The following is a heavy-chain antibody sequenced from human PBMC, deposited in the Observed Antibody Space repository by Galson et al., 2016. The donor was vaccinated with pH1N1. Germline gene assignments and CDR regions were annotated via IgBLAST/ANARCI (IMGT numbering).Heavy chain of an antibody. V-gene: IGHV3-23*01. CDR3: AKRNTVVRGGPCFDY. Sequence: SLRLSCAASGFTFSSYAMSWVRQAPGKGLEWVSHIYGSGSKTYYADSVKGRFTISRDNSKNTLYLQMNSLRAEDSAVYYFAKRNTVVRGGPCFDYWGQGTLVTVSS. J-gene: IGHJ4*02. CDR2: IYGSGSKT. CDR1: GFTFSSYA. D-gene: IGHD3-10*01.